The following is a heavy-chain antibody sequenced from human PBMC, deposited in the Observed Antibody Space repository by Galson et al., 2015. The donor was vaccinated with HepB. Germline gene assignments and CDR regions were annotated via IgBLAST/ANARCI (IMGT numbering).Heavy chain of an antibody. CDR2: INPGTGNT. CDR3: ARRSHDGDFLYYFDY. Sequence: SVKVSCKASGYTFSVYAIHWVRQAPGQRLEWMGWINPGTGNTKYSQKFQGRVTITSDTSASAAYMDLSSLRSEDTAVYYCARRSHDGDFLYYFDYWGQGTLVTVSS. D-gene: IGHD4-17*01. CDR1: GYTFSVYA. V-gene: IGHV1-3*01. J-gene: IGHJ4*02.